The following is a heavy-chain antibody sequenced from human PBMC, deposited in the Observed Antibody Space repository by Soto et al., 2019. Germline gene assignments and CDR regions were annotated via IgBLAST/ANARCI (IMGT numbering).Heavy chain of an antibody. CDR1: GYSFSSYW. CDR2: IDPSDSYT. Sequence: GESLKISCKGSGYSFSSYWISWVLQIPWKGLEWMGRIDPSDSYTNYSPSFQGHVTISADKSISTAYLQWSSLKASDTAMYYCARTSMQSREDSYGHGGMDVWGQGTTVTVSS. D-gene: IGHD5-18*01. J-gene: IGHJ6*02. V-gene: IGHV5-10-1*01. CDR3: ARTSMQSREDSYGHGGMDV.